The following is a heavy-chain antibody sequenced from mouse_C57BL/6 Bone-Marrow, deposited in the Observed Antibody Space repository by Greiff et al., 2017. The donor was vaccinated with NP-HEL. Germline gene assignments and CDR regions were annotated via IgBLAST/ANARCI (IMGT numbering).Heavy chain of an antibody. J-gene: IGHJ4*01. D-gene: IGHD2-5*01. Sequence: QDQLQQPGAELVKPGASVKMSCKASGYTFTSYWITWVKQRPGQGLEWIGDIYPGSGSTNYNEKFKSKATLTVDTSSSTAYMQLSSLTSEDSAVYYCAREGGIVTYYAMDYWGQGTSVTVSS. CDR1: GYTFTSYW. CDR3: AREGGIVTYYAMDY. CDR2: IYPGSGST. V-gene: IGHV1-55*01.